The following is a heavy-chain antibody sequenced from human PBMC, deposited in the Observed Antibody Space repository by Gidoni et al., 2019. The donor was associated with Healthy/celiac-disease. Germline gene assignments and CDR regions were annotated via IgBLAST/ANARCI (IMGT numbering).Heavy chain of an antibody. V-gene: IGHV4-59*01. CDR2: IYYSGST. J-gene: IGHJ4*02. Sequence: QVQLQESGPGLVKPSETLSLTCTVSGGSISRYYWSWIRQPPGKGLEWIGYIYYSGSTNYNPSLKSRVTISVDTSKNQFSLKLSSVTAADTAVYYCARGERWLATGFDYWGQGTLVTVSS. D-gene: IGHD6-19*01. CDR3: ARGERWLATGFDY. CDR1: GGSISRYY.